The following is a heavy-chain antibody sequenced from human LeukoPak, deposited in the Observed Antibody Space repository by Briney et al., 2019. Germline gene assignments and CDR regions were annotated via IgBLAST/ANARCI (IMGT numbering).Heavy chain of an antibody. CDR1: GFTFSSYW. CDR2: INQDGHEK. J-gene: IGHJ6*02. V-gene: IGHV3-7*05. Sequence: GGCLRLSCVTSGFTFSSYWMTWVRQAPGKGLEWVANINQDGHEKNYVDSVKGRFTMSRDNPKNSVYLQMNSLRAEDTAVYFCVRDMDVWAQGTTVTVSS. CDR3: VRDMDV.